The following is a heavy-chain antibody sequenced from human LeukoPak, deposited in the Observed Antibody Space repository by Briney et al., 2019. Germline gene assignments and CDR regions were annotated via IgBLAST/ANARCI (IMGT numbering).Heavy chain of an antibody. CDR3: TRHHDYGDKIDY. Sequence: PSETLSLTCTVSGGSVTSASHYWAWIRQPPGKGLEWIGSIHYSGSTYYSPSLKSRLTISGDTSKSQFSLKLTFVTAADTAVYYCTRHHDYGDKIDYWGQETLVTVSS. J-gene: IGHJ4*02. CDR1: GGSVTSASHY. D-gene: IGHD4-23*01. V-gene: IGHV4-39*01. CDR2: IHYSGST.